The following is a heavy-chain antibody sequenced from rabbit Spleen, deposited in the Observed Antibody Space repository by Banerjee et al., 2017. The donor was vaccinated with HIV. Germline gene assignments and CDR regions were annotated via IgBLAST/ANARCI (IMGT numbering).Heavy chain of an antibody. V-gene: IGHV1S45*01. J-gene: IGHJ4*01. CDR2: IFTRGGDI. CDR3: ARDPFSRLVPGNL. Sequence: EESGGDLVKPEGSLTLTCTVSGFSFSSNWICWVRQAPGKGLEWIACIFTRGGDIYYANWAKGRFTVSKTSSTTVTLQMTSLTDADTATYFCARDPFSRLVPGNLWGPGTLVTVS. D-gene: IGHD4-1*01. CDR1: GFSFSSNW.